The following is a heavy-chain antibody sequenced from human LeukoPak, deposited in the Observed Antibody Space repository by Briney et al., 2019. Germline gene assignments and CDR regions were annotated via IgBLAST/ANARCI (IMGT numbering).Heavy chain of an antibody. CDR1: GFTFSSYG. CDR3: AKNPHSSGYPAEYFQH. J-gene: IGHJ1*01. CDR2: ISYDGSNK. Sequence: GGSLRLSCAASGFTFSSYGMHWVRQAPGKGLEWVAVISYDGSNKYYADSVKGRFTISRDNSKNTLYLQMNSLRAEDTAVYYCAKNPHSSGYPAEYFQHWGQGTLVTVSS. V-gene: IGHV3-30*18. D-gene: IGHD3-22*01.